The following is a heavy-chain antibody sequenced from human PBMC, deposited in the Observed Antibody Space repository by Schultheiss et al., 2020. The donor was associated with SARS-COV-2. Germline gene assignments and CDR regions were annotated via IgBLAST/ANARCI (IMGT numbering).Heavy chain of an antibody. V-gene: IGHV4-39*07. CDR1: GGSISSGDYY. J-gene: IGHJ6*02. Sequence: SQTLSLTCTVSGGSISSGDYYWGWIRQPPGKGLEWIGSIYHSGSTYYNPSLKSRVTISVDTSKNQFSLKLSSVTAADTAVYYCATVRVVPAAGTTYYYYYGMDVWGQGTTVTVSS. CDR2: IYHSGST. D-gene: IGHD2-2*01. CDR3: ATVRVVPAAGTTYYYYYGMDV.